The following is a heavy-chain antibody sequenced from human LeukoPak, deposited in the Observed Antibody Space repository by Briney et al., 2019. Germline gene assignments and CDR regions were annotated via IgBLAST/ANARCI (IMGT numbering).Heavy chain of an antibody. CDR1: GGSFNTYY. Sequence: SETLSLTCAVYGGSFNTYYWNWVRQPPGKGLEWIGEINHIGSTNYNPYLKSRVTISVDTSKNQFSLSLNSVTAADTAVYYCASRFCAGGSCHWYFDLWGRGTPVTVSS. J-gene: IGHJ2*01. D-gene: IGHD2-15*01. CDR3: ASRFCAGGSCHWYFDL. CDR2: INHIGST. V-gene: IGHV4-34*01.